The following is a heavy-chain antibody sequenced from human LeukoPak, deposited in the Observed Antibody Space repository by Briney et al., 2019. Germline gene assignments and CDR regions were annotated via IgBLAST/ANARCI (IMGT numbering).Heavy chain of an antibody. CDR2: INPNSGGT. J-gene: IGHJ5*02. CDR3: ARVFYGGNSWFDP. D-gene: IGHD4-23*01. Sequence: GASVKVSCKASGYTFTSYYMHWVRQAPGQGLEWMGWINPNSGGTNYAQKFQGRVTMTRDTSISTAYMELSRLRSDDTAVYYCARVFYGGNSWFDPWGQGTLVTVSS. CDR1: GYTFTSYY. V-gene: IGHV1-2*02.